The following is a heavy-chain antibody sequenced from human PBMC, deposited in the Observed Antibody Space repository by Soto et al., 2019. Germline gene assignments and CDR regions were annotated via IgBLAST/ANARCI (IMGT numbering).Heavy chain of an antibody. CDR3: ARVPGSSWYLPVLGY. V-gene: IGHV3-11*01. D-gene: IGHD6-13*01. CDR1: GFTFSDYY. CDR2: ISSSGSTI. J-gene: IGHJ4*02. Sequence: GGSLRLSCAASGFTFSDYYMSWIRQAPGKGLEGVSYISSSGSTIYYADSVKGRFTISRDNAKNSLYLQMNSLRAEDTAVYYCARVPGSSWYLPVLGYWGQGTLVTVSS.